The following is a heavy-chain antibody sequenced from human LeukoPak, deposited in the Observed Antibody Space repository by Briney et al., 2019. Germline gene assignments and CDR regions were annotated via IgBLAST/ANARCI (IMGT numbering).Heavy chain of an antibody. CDR2: ISSGSSTI. D-gene: IGHD3-3*01. Sequence: GGSLRLSCAASGLTFSSSSMNWVRQAPRKGLEWVSYISSGSSTIYYADSVKGRFTVSRDNAKNSLYLQMNSLRAEDTAVYYCASVPHRFLEWLEDYWGQGTLVTVSS. J-gene: IGHJ4*02. CDR3: ASVPHRFLEWLEDY. V-gene: IGHV3-48*01. CDR1: GLTFSSSS.